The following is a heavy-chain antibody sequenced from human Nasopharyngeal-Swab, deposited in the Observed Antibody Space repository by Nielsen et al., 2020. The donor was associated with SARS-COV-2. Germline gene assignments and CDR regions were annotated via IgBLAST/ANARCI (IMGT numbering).Heavy chain of an antibody. D-gene: IGHD6-13*01. Sequence: GGSLRLSCAASGFTFSSYGMHWVRQAPGKGLEWVAVISYDGRNKYYADSVKGRFTISRDNSKNTLYLQMNSLRAEDTAVYYCAKDGGAAAGTRWFDPWGQGTLVTVSS. V-gene: IGHV3-30*18. CDR2: ISYDGRNK. CDR1: GFTFSSYG. J-gene: IGHJ5*02. CDR3: AKDGGAAAGTRWFDP.